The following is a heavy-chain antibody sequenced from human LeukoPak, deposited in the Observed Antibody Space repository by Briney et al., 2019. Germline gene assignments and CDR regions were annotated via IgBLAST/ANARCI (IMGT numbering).Heavy chain of an antibody. CDR3: AREVRDTALGPPLDS. V-gene: IGHV1-2*02. J-gene: IGHJ4*02. CDR2: INPSRSVT. D-gene: IGHD1-26*01. Sequence: ASVKVSCKASGYPFTGYYIHWVRQAPGQGLEWMGWINPSRSVTKIVRKFQGRVTLTGDTSNDTAYMDLSKLTSDDTAIYFCAREVRDTALGPPLDSWGQGTLVTVSS. CDR1: GYPFTGYY.